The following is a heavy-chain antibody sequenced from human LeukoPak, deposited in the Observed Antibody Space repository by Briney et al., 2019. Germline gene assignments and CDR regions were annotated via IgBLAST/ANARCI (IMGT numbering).Heavy chain of an antibody. D-gene: IGHD4-23*01. CDR2: IYYSGST. J-gene: IGHJ3*02. Sequence: PSHTLSLTCTVSGGSISSGDYHWSWIRQPPGKGLEWIGYIYYSGSTYYNPSLKSRVTISVDTSKNQFSLKLSSVTAADTAVYYCASSLTPGGAFDIWGQGTMVTVSS. CDR3: ASSLTPGGAFDI. V-gene: IGHV4-30-4*01. CDR1: GGSISSGDYH.